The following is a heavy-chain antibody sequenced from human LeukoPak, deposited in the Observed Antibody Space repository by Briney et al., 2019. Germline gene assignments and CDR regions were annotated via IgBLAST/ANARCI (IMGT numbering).Heavy chain of an antibody. CDR1: GGSISSYS. J-gene: IGHJ3*02. D-gene: IGHD2-2*01. Sequence: PSETLSLTCCVSGGSISSYSWSWIRQPPGKGLEWIGYLYESGTTNYKASLKSRVTMSVDTSKNHFSLRLSSVTAADTAVYYCATQELVPAALNAFDIWGQGTLVTVSS. V-gene: IGHV4-59*08. CDR2: LYESGTT. CDR3: ATQELVPAALNAFDI.